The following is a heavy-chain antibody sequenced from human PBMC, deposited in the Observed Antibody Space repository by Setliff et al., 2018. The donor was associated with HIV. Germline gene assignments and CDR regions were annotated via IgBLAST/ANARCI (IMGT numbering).Heavy chain of an antibody. J-gene: IGHJ4*02. D-gene: IGHD3-3*01. CDR2: VYGSGST. CDR1: GDFTPSYY. V-gene: IGHV4-59*03. Sequence: PSETLSLTCSVSGDFTPSYYWTWIRQSPGKGLEWLGYVYGSGSTKYHPSLKSRVTISRDGSSNQSSLTLRSVTAADTAVYYCARGFFNPEAYYFDYWGQGTLVTVSS. CDR3: ARGFFNPEAYYFDY.